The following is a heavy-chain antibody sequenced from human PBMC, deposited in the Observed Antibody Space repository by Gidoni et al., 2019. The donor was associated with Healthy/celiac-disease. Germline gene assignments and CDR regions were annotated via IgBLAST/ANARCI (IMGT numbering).Heavy chain of an antibody. CDR1: GFTFDDYA. CDR2: ISWNSGSI. V-gene: IGHV3-9*01. Sequence: VQLVESGGGLVQPGRSLRPSCAASGFTFDDYAMHWVRQAPGKGLGWVSGISWNSGSIGYADSVKGRFTISRDNAKNSLYLQMNSLRAEDTALYYCAKGEVGAAGMDVWGQGTTVTVSS. CDR3: AKGEVGAAGMDV. D-gene: IGHD1-26*01. J-gene: IGHJ6*02.